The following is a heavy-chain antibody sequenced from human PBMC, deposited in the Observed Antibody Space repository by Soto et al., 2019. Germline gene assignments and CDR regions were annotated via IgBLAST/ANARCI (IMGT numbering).Heavy chain of an antibody. Sequence: QVQLVQSGAEVKKPGSSVKVSCKASGGTFSSYAISWVRQAPGQGLEWMGGIIPIFGTANYAQKFQGRVTITADESTSTAYMELSSLRSEDTAVYYCAHHSPGNDFWSCAYYFDYWGQGTLVTVSS. V-gene: IGHV1-69*01. CDR3: AHHSPGNDFWSCAYYFDY. D-gene: IGHD3-3*01. CDR2: IIPIFGTA. CDR1: GGTFSSYA. J-gene: IGHJ4*02.